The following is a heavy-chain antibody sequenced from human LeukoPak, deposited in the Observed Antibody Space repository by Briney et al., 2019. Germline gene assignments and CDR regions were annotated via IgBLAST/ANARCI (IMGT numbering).Heavy chain of an antibody. CDR3: ARGRGYSSGWYSH. CDR2: ISASGST. D-gene: IGHD6-19*01. CDR1: NGSISIYY. Sequence: SETLSLTCTVSNGSISIYYWSWVRQPAGKGLEWIGRISASGSTNYNPSLKSRVTMSLDTSKNQFSLKLSSVTAADTAVYYCARGRGYSSGWYSHWGQGTLVTVSS. V-gene: IGHV4-4*07. J-gene: IGHJ4*02.